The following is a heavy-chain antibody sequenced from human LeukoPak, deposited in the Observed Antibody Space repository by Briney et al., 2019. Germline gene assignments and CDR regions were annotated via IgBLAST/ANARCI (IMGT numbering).Heavy chain of an antibody. CDR1: GFTFSSYG. J-gene: IGHJ6*02. D-gene: IGHD7-27*01. CDR3: AREHWGYYYYGMDV. V-gene: IGHV3-33*01. CDR2: IWYDGSNK. Sequence: GRSLRLSCAASGFTFSSYGMHWVRQAPGKGLEWVAVIWYDGSNKYYADSVKGRFTISRDNSKNTPYLQMNSLRAEDTAVYYCAREHWGYYYYGMDVWGQGTTVTVSS.